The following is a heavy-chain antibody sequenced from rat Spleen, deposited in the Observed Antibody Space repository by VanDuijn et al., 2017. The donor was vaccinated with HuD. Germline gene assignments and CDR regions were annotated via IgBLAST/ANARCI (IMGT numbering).Heavy chain of an antibody. CDR1: GFTFSDYN. V-gene: IGHV5-7*01. J-gene: IGHJ2*01. CDR3: SRHTNLAAGDF. CDR2: ITYDGSNT. D-gene: IGHD1-2*01. Sequence: EVQLVESGGGLVQPGGSLKLSCAASGFTFSDYNMAWVRQAPKKGLEWVATITYDGSNTYYRDSVKGRFTISRDNAKSTLYLQMDSLRSEDTATYYCSRHTNLAAGDFWGLGVMVTVSS.